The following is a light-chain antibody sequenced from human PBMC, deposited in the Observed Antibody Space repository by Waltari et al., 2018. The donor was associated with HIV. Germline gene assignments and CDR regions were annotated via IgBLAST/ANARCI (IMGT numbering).Light chain of an antibody. CDR3: QQYDTYPQT. CDR1: LGIGIY. Sequence: DTQMTQSPASLSASVGDRVTITCRASLGIGIYLAWFQQKPGKAPKSLIYEASRLQSGIPSRFSGTKYGRDFTLTISSLQPEDSATYYCQQYDTYPQTFGGGTKVEV. V-gene: IGKV1-16*01. J-gene: IGKJ4*01. CDR2: EAS.